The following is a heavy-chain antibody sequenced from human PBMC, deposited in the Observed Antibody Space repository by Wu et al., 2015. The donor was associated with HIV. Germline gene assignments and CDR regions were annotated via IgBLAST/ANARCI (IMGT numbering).Heavy chain of an antibody. CDR1: GYTFSDYY. V-gene: IGHV1-2*02. J-gene: IGHJ4*02. CDR3: ARRENTADYVNYFVL. D-gene: IGHD4-17*01. CDR2: INPHNGAT. Sequence: QVQLVQSGAEVKKPGASVNVSCKTSGYTFSDYYINWVRQAPGQGLEWVGWINPHNGATKYAQKFQGRVTLTRDTSLNTAYMELRTLTSEDTAKYYCARRENTADYVNYFVLLGRGNGGRRLL.